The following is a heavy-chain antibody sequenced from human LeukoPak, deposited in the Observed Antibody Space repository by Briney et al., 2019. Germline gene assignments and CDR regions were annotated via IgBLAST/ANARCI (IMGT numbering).Heavy chain of an antibody. J-gene: IGHJ4*02. Sequence: GESLKISCKGSGYRFTNYWISWVRQMPGKGLEWMGRFDPSDSYTNYSPSFQGHVTISADKSISTAYLQWSSLKASDTAIYYCARPAGYTSSWHFDYWGRGTLVTVSS. CDR1: GYRFTNYW. CDR3: ARPAGYTSSWHFDY. CDR2: FDPSDSYT. V-gene: IGHV5-10-1*01. D-gene: IGHD6-13*01.